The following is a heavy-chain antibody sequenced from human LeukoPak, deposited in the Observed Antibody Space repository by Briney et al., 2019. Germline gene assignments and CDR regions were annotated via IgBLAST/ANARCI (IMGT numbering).Heavy chain of an antibody. CDR2: IYYSGST. CDR3: ARADYDFWSGHIGRYYGMDV. J-gene: IGHJ6*02. Sequence: SETLSLTCAVSGGSISSYYWSWIRQPPGKGLEWIGYIYYSGSTNYNPSLKSRVTISVDTSKNQFSLKLSSVTAADTAVYYCARADYDFWSGHIGRYYGMDVWGQGTTVTVSS. V-gene: IGHV4-59*01. CDR1: GGSISSYY. D-gene: IGHD3-3*01.